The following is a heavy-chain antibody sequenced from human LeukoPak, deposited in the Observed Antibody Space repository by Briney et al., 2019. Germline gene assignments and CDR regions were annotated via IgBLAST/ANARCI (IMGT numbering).Heavy chain of an antibody. Sequence: PGGSLRLSCVASGFTFDDYAMHWVRQAPGKGLEWVSGISWNSDYIGYADSVKGRFTISRDNAKNSLYLQMNSLRAEDMALYYCAKEHYCSGSSCYLRRAFDIWGQGTMVTVSS. CDR2: ISWNSDYI. CDR1: GFTFDDYA. D-gene: IGHD2-2*01. CDR3: AKEHYCSGSSCYLRRAFDI. V-gene: IGHV3-9*03. J-gene: IGHJ3*02.